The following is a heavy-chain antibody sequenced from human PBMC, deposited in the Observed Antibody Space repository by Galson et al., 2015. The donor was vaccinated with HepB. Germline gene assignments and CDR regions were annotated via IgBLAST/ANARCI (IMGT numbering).Heavy chain of an antibody. CDR3: AKARQDSRLRSGLTRNYYAMDV. J-gene: IGHJ6*02. V-gene: IGHV3-23*01. D-gene: IGHD3-22*01. CDR2: INGGGGGST. Sequence: SLRLSCAASGFTFSSSAMTWVRQAPGKGLEWVSTINGGGGGSTHYADSVKGRFTISRDISKNTLYLQMNSLRAEDTAIYYCAKARQDSRLRSGLTRNYYAMDVWGQGTTVAISS. CDR1: GFTFSSSA.